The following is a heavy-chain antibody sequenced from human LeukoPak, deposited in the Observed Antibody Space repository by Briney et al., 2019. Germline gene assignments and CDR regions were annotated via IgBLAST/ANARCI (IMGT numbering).Heavy chain of an antibody. CDR3: ARGPIQLWPIDY. CDR2: INHSGST. Sequence: PSETLSLTCAVYGGSFSGYYWSWNRQPPGMGLEWIGEINHSGSTNYNPSLKSRVTISVDTSKNQFSLKLSSVTAADTAVYYCARGPIQLWPIDYWGQGTLVIVSS. V-gene: IGHV4-34*01. D-gene: IGHD5-18*01. CDR1: GGSFSGYY. J-gene: IGHJ4*02.